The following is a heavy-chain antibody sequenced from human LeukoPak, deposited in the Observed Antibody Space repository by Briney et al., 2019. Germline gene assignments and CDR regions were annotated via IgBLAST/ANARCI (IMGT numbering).Heavy chain of an antibody. Sequence: GGPLRLSCAASGLTFSSYGMHWVRQAPGKGLEWVAVIWYDGSNKYYADSVKGRFTISRDNSKNTLYLQMNSLRAEDTAVYYCARRASITMVRGVDNWFDPWGQGTLVTVSS. CDR1: GLTFSSYG. CDR3: ARRASITMVRGVDNWFDP. D-gene: IGHD3-10*01. J-gene: IGHJ5*02. CDR2: IWYDGSNK. V-gene: IGHV3-33*01.